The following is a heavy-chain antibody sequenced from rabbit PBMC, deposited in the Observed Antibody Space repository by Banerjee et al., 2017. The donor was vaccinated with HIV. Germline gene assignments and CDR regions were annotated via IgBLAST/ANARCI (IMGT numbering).Heavy chain of an antibody. D-gene: IGHD6-1*01. CDR3: ARDEGNYGHAGYALYDMGL. CDR1: GFDFSSYYY. Sequence: QSLEESGGGLVQPEGSLTLTCKVSGFDFSSYYYMCWVRQAPGKGPEWIACIYTGSSSGTYYASWAKGRFTISKTSSTTVTLQMTSLTAADTATYFCARDEGNYGHAGYALYDMGLWGPGTLVTVS. CDR2: IYTGSSSGT. J-gene: IGHJ6*01. V-gene: IGHV1S40*01.